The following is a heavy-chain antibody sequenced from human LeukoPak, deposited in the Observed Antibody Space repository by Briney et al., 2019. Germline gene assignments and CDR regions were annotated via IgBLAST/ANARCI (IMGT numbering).Heavy chain of an antibody. V-gene: IGHV3-30*04. CDR2: ISSDGTNQ. J-gene: IGHJ4*02. Sequence: GRSLRLSCAASQFTLSYYAMHWVRRAPGTGLEWVALISSDGTNQNYAHSVKGRFTISRDSRKNTLYLQMDSLKPEDTAVYYCATSTRGYTYTLDYWGQGTLVTVSS. CDR1: QFTLSYYA. D-gene: IGHD5-12*01. CDR3: ATSTRGYTYTLDY.